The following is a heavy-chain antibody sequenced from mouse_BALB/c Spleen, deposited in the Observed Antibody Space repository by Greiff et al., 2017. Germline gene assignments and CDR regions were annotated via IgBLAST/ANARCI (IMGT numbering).Heavy chain of an antibody. J-gene: IGHJ4*01. CDR1: GYAFSSYW. V-gene: IGHV1-80*01. CDR2: IYPGDGDT. CDR3: ARKLPYAMDY. Sequence: VKLQESGAELVRPGSSVKISCKASGYAFSSYWMNWVKQRPGQGLEWIGQIYPGDGDTNYNGKFKGKATLTADKSSSTAYMQLSSLTSEDSAVYFCARKLPYAMDYWGQGTSVTVSS.